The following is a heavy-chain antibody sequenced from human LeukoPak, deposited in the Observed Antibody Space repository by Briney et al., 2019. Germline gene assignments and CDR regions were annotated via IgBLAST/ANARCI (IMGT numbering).Heavy chain of an antibody. J-gene: IGHJ6*02. CDR2: ISGSGGST. CDR3: AREPSTTVTFYYGMDV. CDR1: GFTFSSYA. D-gene: IGHD4-17*01. V-gene: IGHV3-23*01. Sequence: GGSLRLSCAASGFTFSSYAMSWVRQAPGKGLEWVSAISGSGGSTYYADSVKGRFTISRDNSKNTLYLQMNSLRAEDTAVYYCAREPSTTVTFYYGMDVWGQGTTVTVSS.